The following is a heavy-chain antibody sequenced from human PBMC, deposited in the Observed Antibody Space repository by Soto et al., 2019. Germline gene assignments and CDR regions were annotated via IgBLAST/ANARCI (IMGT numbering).Heavy chain of an antibody. CDR1: GGSLSGYY. V-gene: IGHV4-34*01. Sequence: PSETLSLTCAVYGGSLSGYYWSWIRQPPGKGLEWIGEINHSGSTNYNPSLKSRVTISVDTSKNQFSLKLSSVTAADTAVYYCARGGRWGSWSYFDYWGQGTLVTVSS. CDR3: ARGGRWGSWSYFDY. J-gene: IGHJ4*02. CDR2: INHSGST. D-gene: IGHD6-13*01.